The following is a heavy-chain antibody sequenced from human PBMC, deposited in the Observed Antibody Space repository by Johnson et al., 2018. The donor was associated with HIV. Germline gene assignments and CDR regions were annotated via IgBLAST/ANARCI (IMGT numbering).Heavy chain of an antibody. J-gene: IGHJ3*01. D-gene: IGHD3-10*01. Sequence: QVQLVESGGGVVQPGTSLRLSCAASGFTFSHYAMHWVRQAPGKGLEWVAFISYEASNKHFPDSVKGRFTISRDNSKNTLYLQMNSLRAEDTAVYYCARVFVDDEDTWVNYYDA. CDR2: ISYEASNK. V-gene: IGHV3-30*04. CDR1: GFTFSHYA. CDR3: ARVFVDDEDTWVNYYDA.